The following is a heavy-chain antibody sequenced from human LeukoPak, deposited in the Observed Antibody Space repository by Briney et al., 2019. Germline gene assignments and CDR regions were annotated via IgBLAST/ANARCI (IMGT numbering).Heavy chain of an antibody. CDR2: IRSKANSYVT. J-gene: IGHJ4*02. CDR3: AVGVLGVPGIAS. CDR1: GLSFSGSA. V-gene: IGHV3-73*01. D-gene: IGHD3-16*01. Sequence: GGSLRLSCAASGLSFSGSAMHWVRQASGRGLEWLGRIRSKANSYVTAYAASVNGRFIISRDDSRNTAYLQMNSLQTEDTAVYYCAVGVLGVPGIASWGQGTLVIVSS.